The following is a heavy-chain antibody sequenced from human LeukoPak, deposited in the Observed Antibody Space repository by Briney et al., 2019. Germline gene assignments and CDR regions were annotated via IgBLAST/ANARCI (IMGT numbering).Heavy chain of an antibody. CDR3: ARATPDYDFWSGYFNYYYYMDV. D-gene: IGHD3-3*01. V-gene: IGHV3-74*01. J-gene: IGHJ6*03. Sequence: PGGSLRLSCAASGFTFSSYWMHWVRQAPGKGLVWVSRINSDGSSTSYADSVKGRFTISRDNAKNTLYLQMNSLRAEDTAVYYCARATPDYDFWSGYFNYYYYMDVWGKGTTVTVSS. CDR2: INSDGSST. CDR1: GFTFSSYW.